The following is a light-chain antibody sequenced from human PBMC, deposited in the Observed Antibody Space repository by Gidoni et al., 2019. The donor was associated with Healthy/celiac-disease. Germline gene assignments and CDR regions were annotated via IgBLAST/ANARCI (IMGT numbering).Light chain of an antibody. V-gene: IGKV1-39*01. CDR2: AAS. J-gene: IGKJ2*01. CDR3: QQSYSTLYT. CDR1: QSISSY. Sequence: IQMTPSPSSLSASVGDRVTITCRASQSISSYLNWYQQKPGKAPKLLIYAASSLQSGVPSRFSGSGSGTDFTLTILSLQPEDFATYYCQQSYSTLYTFGQGTKLEIK.